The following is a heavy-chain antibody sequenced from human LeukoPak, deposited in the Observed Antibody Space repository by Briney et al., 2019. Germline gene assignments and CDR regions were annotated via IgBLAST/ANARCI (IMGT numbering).Heavy chain of an antibody. CDR1: GYTFTSYY. CDR2: INPSGGST. J-gene: IGHJ6*02. CDR3: ARGFGEIVATTVPDYYYYGMDV. Sequence: ASVKVSCKASGYTFTSYYMHWVRQAPGQGLEWMGIINPSGGSTSYAQKFQGRVTMTRDTSTSTVYMELSSLRSEDTAVYYCARGFGEIVATTVPDYYYYGMDVWGQGTPVTVSS. V-gene: IGHV1-46*01. D-gene: IGHD5-12*01.